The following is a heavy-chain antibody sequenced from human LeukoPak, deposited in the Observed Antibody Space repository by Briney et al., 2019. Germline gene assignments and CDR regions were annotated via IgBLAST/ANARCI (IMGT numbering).Heavy chain of an antibody. CDR1: GFTFSDYA. CDR2: ISGSGGSI. Sequence: GGSLRLSCTASGFTFSDYAMSWVRQAPGKGLEWVSGISGSGGSIRYADSARGRFIISRDNSKNTLYLQMNSLRAEDTAVYYCAKGGDGYNYYFDYWGQETLVTVSS. D-gene: IGHD5-24*01. V-gene: IGHV3-23*01. CDR3: AKGGDGYNYYFDY. J-gene: IGHJ4*02.